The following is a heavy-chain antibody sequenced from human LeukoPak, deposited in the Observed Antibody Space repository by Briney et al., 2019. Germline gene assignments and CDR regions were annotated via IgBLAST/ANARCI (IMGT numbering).Heavy chain of an antibody. CDR3: ARERDDSSGTTYFDY. CDR2: IIPIFGTA. V-gene: IGHV1-69*05. D-gene: IGHD3-22*01. CDR1: GCSFSSYA. Sequence: GSSVKVSCKASGCSFSSYAISWVRQAPGQGLEWMGRIIPIFGTANYAQKFQGRVTITTDESTSTAYMELSTQRSGDTVVYYCARERDDSSGTTYFDYWGQGTLVTVSS. J-gene: IGHJ4*02.